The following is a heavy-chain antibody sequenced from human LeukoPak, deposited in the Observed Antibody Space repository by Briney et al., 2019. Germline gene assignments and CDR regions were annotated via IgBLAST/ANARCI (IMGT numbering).Heavy chain of an antibody. CDR3: SRSHDYGGLYFYYYMDV. D-gene: IGHD4-23*01. CDR1: GGSISSRSDY. CDR2: LDSSGSS. V-gene: IGHV4-39*01. J-gene: IGHJ6*03. Sequence: SETLSLTCTVSGGSISSRSDYWGWIRQTPGKGLEWIGNLDSSGSSYYNPSLKSRVTISVGTSKNQFSLNLRSVTAADTAIYFCSRSHDYGGLYFYYYMDVWGKGTTVTVSS.